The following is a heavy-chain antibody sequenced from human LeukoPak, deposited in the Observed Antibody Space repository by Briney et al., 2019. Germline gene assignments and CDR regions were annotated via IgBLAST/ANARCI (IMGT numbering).Heavy chain of an antibody. V-gene: IGHV4-59*01. D-gene: IGHD1-26*01. CDR2: IYYSGST. CDR1: GGSISSYY. J-gene: IGHJ5*02. Sequence: SETLSLTCTVSGGSISSYYWSWIRQPPGKGLEWIGYIYYSGSTNYNPSLKSRVTISVDTSKNQFSLKLSSVTAADTAVYYCARDGGSYWFDPWGQGTLVTVSS. CDR3: ARDGGSYWFDP.